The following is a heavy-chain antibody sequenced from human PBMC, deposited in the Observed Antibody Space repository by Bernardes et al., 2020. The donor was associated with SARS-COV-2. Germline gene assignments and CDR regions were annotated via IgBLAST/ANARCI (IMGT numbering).Heavy chain of an antibody. V-gene: IGHV3-23*01. Sequence: GSSLRVSCAASGFTFSSYAMIWVRQAPGKWPAFVSAIGAGGVLRNYADSVKGRFTISRDNSKNTVSLQMNSLRGEDTALYYCARGNYCHRVDCYSVFDFWGQGTLVTVSS. J-gene: IGHJ4*02. CDR3: ARGNYCHRVDCYSVFDF. CDR2: IGAGGVLR. D-gene: IGHD2-21*02. CDR1: GFTFSSYA.